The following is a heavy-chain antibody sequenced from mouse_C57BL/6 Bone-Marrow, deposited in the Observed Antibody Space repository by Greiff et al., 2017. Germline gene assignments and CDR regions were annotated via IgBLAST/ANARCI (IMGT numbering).Heavy chain of an antibody. J-gene: IGHJ3*01. Sequence: QVQLQQSGPELVKPGASVKISCKASGYAFSSSWMSWVKQRPGQGLEWIGRIYPGDGGTNYNGKFKGKATLTADKSSSTAYMQPSSLTSVDSAVCFCARGSGWFAYWGQGTLVTVSA. V-gene: IGHV1-82*01. D-gene: IGHD3-2*02. CDR3: ARGSGWFAY. CDR1: GYAFSSSW. CDR2: IYPGDGGT.